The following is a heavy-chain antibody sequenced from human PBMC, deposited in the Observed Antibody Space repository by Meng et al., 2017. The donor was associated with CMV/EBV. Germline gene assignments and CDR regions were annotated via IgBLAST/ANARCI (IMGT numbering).Heavy chain of an antibody. CDR3: ARENYYYGMDV. CDR1: GFTFSDYY. CDR2: ISSSGSTI. Sequence: GESLKISCAASGFTFSDYYMGWIRQAPGEGLEWVSYISSSGSTIYYADSVKGRFTISRDNAKNSLYLQMNSLRAEDTAVYYCARENYYYGMDVWGQGTTVTVSS. V-gene: IGHV3-11*01. J-gene: IGHJ6*02.